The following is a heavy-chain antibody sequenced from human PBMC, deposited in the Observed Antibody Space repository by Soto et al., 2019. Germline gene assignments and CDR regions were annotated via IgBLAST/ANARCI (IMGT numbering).Heavy chain of an antibody. J-gene: IGHJ6*02. V-gene: IGHV3-30*18. CDR3: AKRDSSGWSYYYYYGMDV. D-gene: IGHD6-19*01. Sequence: GGSLRLSCAASGFTFSSYGMHWVRQAPGKGLEWVAVISYDGSNKYYADSVKGRFTISRDNSKNTLYPQMNSLRAEDTAVYYCAKRDSSGWSYYYYYGMDVWGQGTTVTVSS. CDR1: GFTFSSYG. CDR2: ISYDGSNK.